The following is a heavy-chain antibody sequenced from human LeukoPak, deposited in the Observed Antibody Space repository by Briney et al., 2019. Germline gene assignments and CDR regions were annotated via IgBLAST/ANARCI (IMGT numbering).Heavy chain of an antibody. CDR1: GGSFSGYY. CDR3: AREKAARSLYYYYYMDV. CDR2: INHSGST. D-gene: IGHD6-6*01. Sequence: PSETLSLTCAVYGGSFSGYYWSWIRQPPGKGLEWIGEINHSGSTNYNPSLKSRVTISVDTSKNQFSLKRSSVTAADTAVYYCAREKAARSLYYYYYMDVWGKGTTVTVSS. V-gene: IGHV4-34*01. J-gene: IGHJ6*03.